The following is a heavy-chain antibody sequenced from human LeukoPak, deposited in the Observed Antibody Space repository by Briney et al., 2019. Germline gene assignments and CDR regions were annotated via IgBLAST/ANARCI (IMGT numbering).Heavy chain of an antibody. D-gene: IGHD3-22*01. V-gene: IGHV3-66*02. CDR2: IYSGGST. J-gene: IGHJ4*02. Sequence: GGSLRLSCAASGFAVSSNYMSWVRQAPGKGLEWGSVIYSGGSTYYSDSVKGRFTISRDNSKNTLYLQMNSLRAEDTAVYYCVTDSSGYHYYFDYWGQGTLVTVSS. CDR3: VTDSSGYHYYFDY. CDR1: GFAVSSNY.